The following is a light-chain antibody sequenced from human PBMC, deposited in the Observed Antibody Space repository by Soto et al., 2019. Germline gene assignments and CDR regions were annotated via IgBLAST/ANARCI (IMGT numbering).Light chain of an antibody. CDR1: QGISSY. Sequence: AIRMTQSPSSLSASTGDRVTITCRASQGISSYLAWYQQKPGKAPKLLIYAASTLQSGVPSRLSGSGSGTDFTLTSRCLQSEDFATYYCQQYYSYPWTFGQGTKVEIK. CDR2: AAS. V-gene: IGKV1-8*01. CDR3: QQYYSYPWT. J-gene: IGKJ1*01.